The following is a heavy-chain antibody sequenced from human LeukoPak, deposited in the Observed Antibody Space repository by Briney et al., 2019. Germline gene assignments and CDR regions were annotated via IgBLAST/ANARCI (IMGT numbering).Heavy chain of an antibody. J-gene: IGHJ5*02. V-gene: IGHV1-69*05. CDR2: IIPIFGTA. CDR1: GGTFSSYA. Sequence: SVKVSCMPSGGTFSSYATSWVRHALGQGLEWMGGIIPIFGTANYAQKFQGRVSITTDESTSTAYMELSSLRSEDTAVYYCARDQAKYCSSTSCSAFDPWGQGTLVTVSS. D-gene: IGHD2-2*01. CDR3: ARDQAKYCSSTSCSAFDP.